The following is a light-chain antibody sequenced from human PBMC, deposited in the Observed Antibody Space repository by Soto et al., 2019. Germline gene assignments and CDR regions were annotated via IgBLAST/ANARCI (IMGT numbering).Light chain of an antibody. J-gene: IGLJ1*01. CDR1: TSNIGSNY. Sequence: QSVLTQPPSVSAAPGQTVTISCSGATSNIGSNYVSWYQQVPGKAPKLLIYDNENRPSGIPDLFSGSRSGTSATLAITGHQTGDEAIYYCGSWGSSVTGSFYGFGSATKLTVL. CDR3: GSWGSSVTGSFYG. CDR2: DNE. V-gene: IGLV1-51*01.